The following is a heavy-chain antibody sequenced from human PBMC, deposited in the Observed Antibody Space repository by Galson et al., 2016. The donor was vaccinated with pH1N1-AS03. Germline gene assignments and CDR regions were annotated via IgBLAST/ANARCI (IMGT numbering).Heavy chain of an antibody. J-gene: IGHJ6*03. D-gene: IGHD2-2*01. CDR3: AREECSSSSCRRDQNYYMDV. Sequence: SVKVSCKASGGTFSSYTINWVRQAPGQGLEWMGRIIRLIGMTNYAQKFQGRVMITADNSATTAYMDLSTLISEDTAMYYCAREECSSSSCRRDQNYYMDVWGKGTTVTVSS. CDR1: GGTFSSYT. CDR2: IIRLIGMT. V-gene: IGHV1-69*02.